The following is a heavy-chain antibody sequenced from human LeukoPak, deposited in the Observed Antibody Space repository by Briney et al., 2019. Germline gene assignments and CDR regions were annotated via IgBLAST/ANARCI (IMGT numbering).Heavy chain of an antibody. Sequence: GGSLRLSCAASGFTFSSYAMSWVRQAPGKGLEWVSAISGSGGSTYYADSVKGRFTISRDKSKNTLYLQMDSLRAEDTAVYYCARSYGSAPGDYWGQGTLVTVSS. J-gene: IGHJ4*02. CDR2: ISGSGGST. CDR3: ARSYGSAPGDY. V-gene: IGHV3-23*01. D-gene: IGHD3-10*01. CDR1: GFTFSSYA.